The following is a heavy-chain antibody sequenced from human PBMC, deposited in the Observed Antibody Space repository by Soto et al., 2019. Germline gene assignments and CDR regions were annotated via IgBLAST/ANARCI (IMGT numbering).Heavy chain of an antibody. CDR2: IYTTGST. D-gene: IGHD3-16*01. Sequence: QVQLQESGPGLVKPSETLSLTCTVSGGSISSYYWSWVRQPAGKGLEWIGRIYTTGSTNYNPSLKGPGAMSVDTSKNQFSLKLSSVTAADAAVYYCARAGGASHGMDGWGQGTTVTVPS. J-gene: IGHJ6*02. CDR1: GGSISSYY. CDR3: ARAGGASHGMDG. V-gene: IGHV4-4*07.